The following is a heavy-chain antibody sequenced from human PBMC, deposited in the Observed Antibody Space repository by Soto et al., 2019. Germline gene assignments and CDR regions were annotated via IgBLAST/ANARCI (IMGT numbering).Heavy chain of an antibody. Sequence: QVQLVESGGGVVQPGRSLRLSCAASGFTFSSYGMHWVRQAPGEGLEWVAVISYDGSNKYYADSVKGRFTISRDNSKNTLYLQMNSLRAEDTAVYYCAKGSQRLAAAGWFDPWGQGTLVTVSS. J-gene: IGHJ5*02. V-gene: IGHV3-30*18. CDR3: AKGSQRLAAAGWFDP. CDR1: GFTFSSYG. CDR2: ISYDGSNK. D-gene: IGHD6-13*01.